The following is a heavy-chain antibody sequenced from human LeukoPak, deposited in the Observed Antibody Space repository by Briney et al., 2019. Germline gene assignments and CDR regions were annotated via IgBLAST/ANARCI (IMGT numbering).Heavy chain of an antibody. CDR2: IYYSGST. D-gene: IGHD1-7*01. Sequence: SETLSLTCTVSGGSISSSSYYWGWIRQPPGKGLEWIGSIYYSGSTYYNPSLKSRVTMSVDTSKNQFSLKLSSVTAADTAVYYCARDLTWNLEYSAKSAMDVWGKGTTVTVSS. V-gene: IGHV4-39*02. CDR3: ARDLTWNLEYSAKSAMDV. J-gene: IGHJ6*03. CDR1: GGSISSSSYY.